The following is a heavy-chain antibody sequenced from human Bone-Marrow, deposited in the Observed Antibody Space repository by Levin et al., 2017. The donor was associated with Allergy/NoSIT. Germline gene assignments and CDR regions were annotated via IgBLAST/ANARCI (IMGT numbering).Heavy chain of an antibody. CDR1: GFIFSNAW. CDR3: STSGFSSSRFEY. J-gene: IGHJ4*02. D-gene: IGHD6-13*01. Sequence: GGSLRLSCEGSGFIFSNAWMNWVRQAPGKGLEWVGRIKSKSDGETTDYAAPVKGRFTISRDDSKNTLNLQMDSLTTQDTAIYYCSTSGFSSSRFEYWGRGSLVTVSS. V-gene: IGHV3-15*01. CDR2: IKSKSDGETT.